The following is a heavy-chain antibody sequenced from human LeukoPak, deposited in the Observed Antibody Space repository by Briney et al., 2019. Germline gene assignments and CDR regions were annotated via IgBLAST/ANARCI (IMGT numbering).Heavy chain of an antibody. D-gene: IGHD6-19*01. J-gene: IGHJ4*02. CDR2: IYYSGST. Sequence: SETLSLTCTVSGGSFSSGSYYWSWLRQPPGTGLEWIGYIYYSGSTNYNPSLKSRVTISVDTSKNQFSLKLSSVTAADTAVYYCACGYSSGWFDFDYWGQGTLVTASS. CDR1: GGSFSSGSYY. V-gene: IGHV4-61*01. CDR3: ACGYSSGWFDFDY.